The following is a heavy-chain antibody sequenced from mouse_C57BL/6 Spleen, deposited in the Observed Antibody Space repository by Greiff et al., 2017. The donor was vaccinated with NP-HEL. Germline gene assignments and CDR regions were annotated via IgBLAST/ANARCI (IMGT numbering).Heavy chain of an antibody. V-gene: IGHV1-62-2*01. J-gene: IGHJ4*01. CDR2: FYPGSGSI. CDR3: ARHEDYYGSSLYAMDY. CDR1: GYTFTEYT. Sequence: QVQLKQSGAELVKPGASVKLSCKASGYTFTEYTIHWVKQRSGQGLEWIGWFYPGSGSIKYNEKFKDKATLTADKSASTVYMELSRLTSEDSAVYFCARHEDYYGSSLYAMDYWGQGTSVTVSS. D-gene: IGHD1-1*01.